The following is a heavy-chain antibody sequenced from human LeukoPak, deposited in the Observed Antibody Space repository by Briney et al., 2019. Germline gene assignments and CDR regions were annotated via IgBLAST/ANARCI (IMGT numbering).Heavy chain of an antibody. J-gene: IGHJ4*02. CDR1: GFTFSTYR. V-gene: IGHV3-7*01. CDR2: IKQDGSEK. Sequence: GGSLRLSCAASGFTFSTYRMSWVRQAPGKGLEWVANIKQDGSEKFYVDSVKGRFTISRDNAKNSLYLQMSSLRAEDTAVYYCARIKYYGSGSYSYDYWGQGTLVTVSS. D-gene: IGHD3-10*01. CDR3: ARIKYYGSGSYSYDY.